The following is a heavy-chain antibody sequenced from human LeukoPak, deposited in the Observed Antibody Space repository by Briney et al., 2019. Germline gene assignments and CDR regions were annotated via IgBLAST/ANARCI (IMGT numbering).Heavy chain of an antibody. CDR2: IIPIFGTA. Sequence: SVKVSCKASGGTFSSYAISWVRQAPGQGLEWMGGIIPIFGTANYAQKFQGRVTITAAESTSTAYMELSSLRSEDTAVYYCARGFYRRVAAAVPEIDYWGQGTLVTVSS. CDR3: ARGFYRRVAAAVPEIDY. J-gene: IGHJ4*02. CDR1: GGTFSSYA. D-gene: IGHD2-2*01. V-gene: IGHV1-69*13.